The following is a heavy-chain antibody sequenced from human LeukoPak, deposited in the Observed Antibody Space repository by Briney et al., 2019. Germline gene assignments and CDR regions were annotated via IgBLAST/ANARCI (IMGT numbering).Heavy chain of an antibody. CDR3: ARVLWFGELLF. V-gene: IGHV3-7*01. Sequence: GGSLRLSCAASGFTFSSYWMSWVRQAPGKGLEGVANIKQDGSEKYYVDSVKGRFTISRDNAKNSLYLQMNSLRAEDTAVYYCARVLWFGELLFWGQGTLVTVSS. CDR2: IKQDGSEK. CDR1: GFTFSSYW. J-gene: IGHJ4*02. D-gene: IGHD3-10*01.